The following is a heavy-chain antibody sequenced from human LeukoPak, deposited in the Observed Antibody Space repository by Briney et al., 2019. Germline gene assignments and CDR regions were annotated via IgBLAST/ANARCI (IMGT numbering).Heavy chain of an antibody. CDR1: GYTFTVFY. J-gene: IGHJ4*02. D-gene: IGHD3-10*01. Sequence: GPSVKVSCKASGYTFTVFYMQWVRQAPGQGLEWMGRINPNSGGTYSAQRFQGRVTMTRDTSTSTAYMELRSLRSDDTAVYYCARDGHYGSGHVDYWGQGTLVTVSS. CDR3: ARDGHYGSGHVDY. V-gene: IGHV1-2*02. CDR2: INPNSGGT.